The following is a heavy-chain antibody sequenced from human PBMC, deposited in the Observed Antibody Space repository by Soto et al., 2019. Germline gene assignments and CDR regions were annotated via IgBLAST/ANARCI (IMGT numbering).Heavy chain of an antibody. CDR1: GGTFSSYA. J-gene: IGHJ6*02. CDR2: IIPIFGTA. CDR3: ARGGTMVRGVIADGMDV. D-gene: IGHD3-10*01. V-gene: IGHV1-69*13. Sequence: GASVKVSCKASGGTFSSYAISWVRQAPGQGLEWMGGIIPIFGTANYAQKFQGRVTITADESTSTAYMELSSLRSEDTAVYYCARGGTMVRGVIADGMDVWGQGTTVTVSS.